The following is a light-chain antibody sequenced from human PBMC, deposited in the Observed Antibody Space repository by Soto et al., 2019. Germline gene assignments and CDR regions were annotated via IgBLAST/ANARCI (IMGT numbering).Light chain of an antibody. J-gene: IGKJ1*01. V-gene: IGKV3-15*01. CDR3: QQYNNWPQA. Sequence: EIVMTQSPATLSVSPGERVTLSCGASQSVSTNLAWYQQKPGQAPRLLIYGASTRAIGIPARFSGSGSGTEFTLTISSLQSEDFAVYHCQQYNNWPQAFGQGTKVEIK. CDR1: QSVSTN. CDR2: GAS.